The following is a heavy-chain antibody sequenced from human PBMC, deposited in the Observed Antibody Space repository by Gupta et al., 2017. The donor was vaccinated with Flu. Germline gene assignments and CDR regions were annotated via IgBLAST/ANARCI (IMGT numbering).Heavy chain of an antibody. Sequence: QMLLVESGGGVVQPGRSLRLSCRVPGFTLSNYGIHWVRQAPGKGLEWVAVISYDGTTEYYADVVKGRFTISRDRSKNMLYLEMTSLRGDDTAMYYCAKDRRDPSDYGPYFFDHWGQGTLVTVSS. CDR3: AKDRRDPSDYGPYFFDH. CDR1: GFTLSNYG. J-gene: IGHJ5*02. V-gene: IGHV3-30*18. CDR2: ISYDGTTE. D-gene: IGHD4-17*01.